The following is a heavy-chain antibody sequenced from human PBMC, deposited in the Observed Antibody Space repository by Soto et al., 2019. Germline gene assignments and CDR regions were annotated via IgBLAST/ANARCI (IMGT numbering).Heavy chain of an antibody. V-gene: IGHV4-34*01. CDR2: INHSGST. J-gene: IGHJ4*02. CDR3: ASHPDSLAVADQKSYFDY. CDR1: GGSFSGYY. Sequence: SETLSLTCAVYGGSFSGYYWSWIRQPPGKGLEWIGEINHSGSTNYNPSLKSRVTISVDTSKNQFSLKLSSVTAADTAVYYCASHPDSLAVADQKSYFDYWGQGTLVTVSS. D-gene: IGHD6-19*01.